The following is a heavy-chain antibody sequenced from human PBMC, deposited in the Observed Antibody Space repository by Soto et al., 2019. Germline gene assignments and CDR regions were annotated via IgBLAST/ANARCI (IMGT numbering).Heavy chain of an antibody. V-gene: IGHV4-59*01. CDR3: ARVGGLAARTFDY. CDR1: GGSLSDFY. D-gene: IGHD6-6*01. CDR2: IYYSGST. J-gene: IGHJ4*02. Sequence: PSETLSLTCVVSGGSLSDFYWSWIKQPPGKGLEWIGYIYYSGSTNYNPSLKSRVTTSVDTSKNQFSLNLRSMSPADTAVYYCARVGGLAARTFDYWGPGALVTVSS.